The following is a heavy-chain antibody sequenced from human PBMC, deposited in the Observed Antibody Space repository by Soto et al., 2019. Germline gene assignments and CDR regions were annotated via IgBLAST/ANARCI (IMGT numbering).Heavy chain of an antibody. V-gene: IGHV3-33*01. J-gene: IGHJ3*02. CDR3: ARGYYYDSSGYYPSIFGHSAFDI. D-gene: IGHD3-22*01. CDR2: IWYDGSNK. Sequence: QVQLVESGGGVVQPGRSLRLSCAASGFTFSSYGMHWVRQAPGKGLEWVAVIWYDGSNKYYADSVKGRFIISRDNSKNTLYLQMNSLRAEDTAVYYCARGYYYDSSGYYPSIFGHSAFDIWGQGTMVTVSS. CDR1: GFTFSSYG.